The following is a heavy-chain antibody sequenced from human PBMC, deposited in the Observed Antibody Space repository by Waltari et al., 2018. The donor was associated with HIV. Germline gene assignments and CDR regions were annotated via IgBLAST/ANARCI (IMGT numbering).Heavy chain of an antibody. CDR3: ARDSYYYDSSGFFPDF. J-gene: IGHJ4*02. D-gene: IGHD3-22*01. CDR1: GYTFTAYY. Sequence: QVPLVQSGAEVKKPGASVKVSCKASGYTFTAYYIHSVRQAPGQGLEWMGRINLNSGDTNYGQKFKGRVTMTRDTSISTAYMEPSRLRSDDTAVYYCARDSYYYDSSGFFPDFWGQGTLVTVSS. V-gene: IGHV1-2*06. CDR2: INLNSGDT.